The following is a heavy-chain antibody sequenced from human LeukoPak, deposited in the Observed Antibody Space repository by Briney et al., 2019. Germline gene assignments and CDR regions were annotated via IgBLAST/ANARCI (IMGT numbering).Heavy chain of an antibody. J-gene: IGHJ6*03. CDR2: INHSGST. V-gene: IGHV4-39*07. D-gene: IGHD6-19*01. CDR3: ASPHQQAVAGTKDYYYYMDV. CDR1: GGSISSGGYY. Sequence: KPSETLSLTCTVSGGSISSGGYYWSWIRQPPGKGLEWIGEINHSGSTNYNPSLKSRVTISVDTSKNQFSLKLSSVTAADTAVYYCASPHQQAVAGTKDYYYYMDVWGKGTTVTVSS.